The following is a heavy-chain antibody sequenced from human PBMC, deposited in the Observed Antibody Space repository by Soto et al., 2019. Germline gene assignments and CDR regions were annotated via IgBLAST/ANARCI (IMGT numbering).Heavy chain of an antibody. J-gene: IGHJ4*02. Sequence: EVQLVESGGCLVQPGGSLRLSCAASGFAFSSYWMHWVRQAPGKGLVWVSRIDPYETGINYADSVKGRFTISRDNAKNTLYLQMNSLRAEDTAVYYCTSDTFGGRDSLGQGTLVTVSS. V-gene: IGHV3-74*01. CDR1: GFAFSSYW. CDR2: IDPYETGI. CDR3: TSDTFGGRDS. D-gene: IGHD2-15*01.